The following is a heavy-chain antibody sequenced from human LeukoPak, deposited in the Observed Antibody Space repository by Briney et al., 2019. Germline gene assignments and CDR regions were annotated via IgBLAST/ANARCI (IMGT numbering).Heavy chain of an antibody. CDR1: GFTFSSYS. Sequence: GGSLRLSCAASGFTFSSYSMNWVRQAPGKGLEWVSSISSSSSYICYADSVKGRFTISRDNAKNSLYLQMNSLRAEDTAVYYCARDSSGCYYVPFDYWGQGTLVTVSS. J-gene: IGHJ4*02. D-gene: IGHD3-22*01. CDR2: ISSSSSYI. CDR3: ARDSSGCYYVPFDY. V-gene: IGHV3-21*01.